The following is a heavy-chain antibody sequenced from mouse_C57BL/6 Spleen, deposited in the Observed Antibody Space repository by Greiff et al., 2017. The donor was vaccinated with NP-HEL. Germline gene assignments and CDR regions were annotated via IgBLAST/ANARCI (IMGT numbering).Heavy chain of an antibody. V-gene: IGHV1-82*01. D-gene: IGHD1-1*01. Sequence: QVQLQQSGPELVKPGASVKISCKASGYAFSSSWMNWVKQRPGKGLEWIGRIYPGDGDTNYNGKFKGKATLTADKSSSTAYMQLSSLTSEDSAVYFCARPITTVVPSKGMDYWGQGTSVTVSS. J-gene: IGHJ4*01. CDR1: GYAFSSSW. CDR3: ARPITTVVPSKGMDY. CDR2: IYPGDGDT.